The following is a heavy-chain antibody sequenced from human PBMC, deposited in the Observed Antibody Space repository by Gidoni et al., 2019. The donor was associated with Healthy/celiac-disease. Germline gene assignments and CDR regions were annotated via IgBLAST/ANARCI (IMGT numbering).Heavy chain of an antibody. Sequence: QITLTESGPTLVKPTQTLPLTCTFSGFSLSTSGVGVGWIRQPPGKALEWLALIYWDDDKRYSPSLKSRLTITKDTSKNQVVLTMTNMDPVDTATYYCAHSPLGYCSSTSCYGRGYFDYWGQGTLVTVSS. J-gene: IGHJ4*02. CDR3: AHSPLGYCSSTSCYGRGYFDY. CDR1: GFSLSTSGVG. V-gene: IGHV2-5*02. CDR2: IYWDDDK. D-gene: IGHD2-2*01.